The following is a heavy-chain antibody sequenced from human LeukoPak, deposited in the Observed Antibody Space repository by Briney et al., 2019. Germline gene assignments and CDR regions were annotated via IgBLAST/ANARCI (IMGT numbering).Heavy chain of an antibody. D-gene: IGHD6-13*01. CDR1: GYTFTSYG. CDR2: ISAYNGNT. Sequence: ASVKVSCKASGYTFTSYGISWVRQAPGQGLEWMGWISAYNGNTNYAQKLQGRVTMTTDTSTSTAYMELRSLRSDDTAVYYCARGEIAAAVDDYYYGMDVWGQGTTVTVSS. CDR3: ARGEIAAAVDDYYYGMDV. V-gene: IGHV1-18*01. J-gene: IGHJ6*02.